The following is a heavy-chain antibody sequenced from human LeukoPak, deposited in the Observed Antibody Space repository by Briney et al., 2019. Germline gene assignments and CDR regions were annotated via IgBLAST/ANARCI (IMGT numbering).Heavy chain of an antibody. J-gene: IGHJ4*02. Sequence: PGRSLRLSCAASGFTFSSYAMHWVRQAPGKGLEWVAVISYDGSNKYYADSVKGRFTISRDNSKNTLYLQMNSLRAEDTAVYYCARNGRRDTAMDPNDLANGNFDYWGQGTLVTVSS. CDR2: ISYDGSNK. D-gene: IGHD5-18*01. V-gene: IGHV3-30*04. CDR1: GFTFSSYA. CDR3: ARNGRRDTAMDPNDLANGNFDY.